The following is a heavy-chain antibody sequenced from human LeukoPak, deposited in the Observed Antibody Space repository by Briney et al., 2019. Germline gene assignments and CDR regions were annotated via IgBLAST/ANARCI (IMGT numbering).Heavy chain of an antibody. V-gene: IGHV3-23*01. CDR2: ISGSGGST. CDR3: ARDGQQWLVFDYYYGMDV. J-gene: IGHJ6*04. D-gene: IGHD6-19*01. CDR1: GFTFSSYA. Sequence: PGASLRLSCAASGFTFSSYAMSWVRQAPGKGLEWVSAISGSGGSTYYADSVKGRFTISRDNSKNTLYLQMNSLRAEDTAVYYCARDGQQWLVFDYYYGMDVWGKGTTVTVSS.